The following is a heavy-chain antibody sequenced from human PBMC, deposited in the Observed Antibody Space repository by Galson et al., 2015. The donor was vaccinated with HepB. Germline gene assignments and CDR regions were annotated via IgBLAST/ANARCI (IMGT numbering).Heavy chain of an antibody. V-gene: IGHV7-4-1*02. CDR1: GYTFTSYA. D-gene: IGHD2-15*01. CDR2: INTNTGNP. J-gene: IGHJ4*02. Sequence: SVKVSCKASGYTFTSYAMNWVRQAPGQGLEWMGWINTNTGNPTYAQGFTGRFVFSLDTSVSTAYLQISSLKAEDTAVYYCARGTGRGIVVVVAATPDYWGQGTLVTVSS. CDR3: ARGTGRGIVVVVAATPDY.